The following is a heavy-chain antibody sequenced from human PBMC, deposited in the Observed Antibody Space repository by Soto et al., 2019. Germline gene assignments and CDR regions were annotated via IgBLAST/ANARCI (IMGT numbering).Heavy chain of an antibody. D-gene: IGHD3-3*01. CDR2: IYPSDSDT. CDR1: GYNFAGYW. J-gene: IGHJ4*02. Sequence: GESLKISCKGSGYNFAGYWIAWVRQMPGKGLELMGIIYPSDSDTRYRPSFQGQVTISADKSISSAYLQWSSLRASDTAMYYCARGGVSTRTFACWGQGTPVTVS. CDR3: ARGGVSTRTFAC. V-gene: IGHV5-51*01.